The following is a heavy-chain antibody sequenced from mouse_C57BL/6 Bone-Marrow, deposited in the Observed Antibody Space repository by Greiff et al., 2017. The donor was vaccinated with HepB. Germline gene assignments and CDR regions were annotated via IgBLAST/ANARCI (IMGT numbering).Heavy chain of an antibody. D-gene: IGHD3-2*02. V-gene: IGHV1-69*01. CDR1: GYTFTSYW. CDR2: IDPSDSYT. CDR3: AREGLDSSGAWFAY. J-gene: IGHJ3*01. Sequence: QVQLQQPGAELVMPGASVKLSCKASGYTFTSYWMHWVKQRPGQGLEWIGEIDPSDSYTNYNQKFKGKSTLTVDKSSSTAYMQRSSLTSEDSAVYYCAREGLDSSGAWFAYWGQGTLVTVSA.